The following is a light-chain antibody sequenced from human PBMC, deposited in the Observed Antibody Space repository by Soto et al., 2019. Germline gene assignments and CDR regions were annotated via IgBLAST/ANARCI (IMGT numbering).Light chain of an antibody. V-gene: IGLV1-40*01. J-gene: IGLJ1*01. CDR3: QSYDSSLSTYV. CDR2: GNS. Sequence: QSVLTQPPSVSGAPGQRVTISCTGSSSNIGAGYDVHWYQQFPGTAPNLLIFGNSDRPSGVPDRFSGSKSGTSASLAITGLQAEDEADYFCQSYDSSLSTYVFGTGTKLTVL. CDR1: SSNIGAGYD.